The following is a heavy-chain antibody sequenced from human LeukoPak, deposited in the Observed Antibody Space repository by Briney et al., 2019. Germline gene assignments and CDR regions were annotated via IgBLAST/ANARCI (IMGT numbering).Heavy chain of an antibody. J-gene: IGHJ6*03. CDR3: AREGSGWRYYYYYYMDV. Sequence: GGSLRLSCAASGFTFSDYYMSWIRQAPGKGQEWVSYISSSGSTIYYAHSVKGRFTISRDNAKNSLYLQMNSLRAEDTAVYYCAREGSGWRYYYYYYMDVWGKGTTVTVSS. V-gene: IGHV3-11*01. D-gene: IGHD6-19*01. CDR2: ISSSGSTI. CDR1: GFTFSDYY.